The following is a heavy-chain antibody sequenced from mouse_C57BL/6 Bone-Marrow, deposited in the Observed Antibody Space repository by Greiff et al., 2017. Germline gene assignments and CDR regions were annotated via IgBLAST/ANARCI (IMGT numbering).Heavy chain of an antibody. CDR3: ARIYGSDYYAMDY. J-gene: IGHJ4*01. V-gene: IGHV3-8*01. CDR2: ISYSGST. Sequence: VQLQQSGPGLAKPSQTLSLTCSVTGYSITSDYWNWIRKFPGNKLEYMGYISYSGSTYYNPSLKSRISITRDTSTNQYYLQLNSVTTEDTATDYCARIYGSDYYAMDYWGQGTSVTVSS. CDR1: GYSITSDY. D-gene: IGHD1-1*01.